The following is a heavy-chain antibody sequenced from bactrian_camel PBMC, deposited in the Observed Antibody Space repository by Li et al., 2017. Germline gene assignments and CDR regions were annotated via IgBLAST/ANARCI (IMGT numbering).Heavy chain of an antibody. D-gene: IGHD7*01. Sequence: HVQLVESGGGSVQAGGSLRLSCSASGYEYSIQCMAWYRQVPGNECELISSIGSDGTTYYSDSVKGRSTISQGTAKTTVYLQMDNLKPEDTAVYYCAVDSSFVTCDGAQGTQVTVS. V-gene: IGHV3S53*01. CDR3: AVDSSFVTCD. J-gene: IGHJ4*01. CDR1: GYEYSIQC. CDR2: IGSDGTT.